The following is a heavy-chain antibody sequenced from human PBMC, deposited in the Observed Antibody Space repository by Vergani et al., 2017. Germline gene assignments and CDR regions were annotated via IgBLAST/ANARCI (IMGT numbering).Heavy chain of an antibody. CDR3: ARCPAAAGTYDY. CDR1: GYTFTSYY. J-gene: IGHJ4*02. Sequence: QVHLVQSGAEVKKPGASVKVSCKASGYTFTSYYMHWVRQAPGQGLEWMGIINPSGGSTTSTQKFQGRVTMTRDTSTSTVYMELSSLRSEDTAVYYCARCPAAAGTYDYWGQGTLVTVSS. D-gene: IGHD6-13*01. V-gene: IGHV1-46*01. CDR2: INPSGGST.